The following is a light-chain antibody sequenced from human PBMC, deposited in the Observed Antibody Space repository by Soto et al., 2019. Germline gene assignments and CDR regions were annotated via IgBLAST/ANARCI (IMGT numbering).Light chain of an antibody. CDR2: GAS. Sequence: IVMTQSPATLSVSPGERATLSCRASQSVSSNLAWYQQKPGQAPRLLIYGASTRATDIPARFSGSGSGTEFTLTISSLQSEDFAVYYCQQHNNWPWTFGQGTKVEIK. CDR1: QSVSSN. V-gene: IGKV3-15*01. J-gene: IGKJ1*01. CDR3: QQHNNWPWT.